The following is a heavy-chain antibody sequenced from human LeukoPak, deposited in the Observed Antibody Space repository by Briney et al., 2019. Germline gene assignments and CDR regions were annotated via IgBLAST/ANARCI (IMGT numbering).Heavy chain of an antibody. V-gene: IGHV3-9*03. CDR3: AKERFGELFPDY. CDR1: GFTFDDYA. CDR2: ISWNSSSI. J-gene: IGHJ4*02. Sequence: GGSLRLSCAASGFTFDDYAMHWVRQAPGKSLEWVSGISWNSSSIGYADSVRGRFTISRDNAKDSLYLQMNSLRDEDMGLYYCAKERFGELFPDYWGQGTLVTVSS. D-gene: IGHD3-10*01.